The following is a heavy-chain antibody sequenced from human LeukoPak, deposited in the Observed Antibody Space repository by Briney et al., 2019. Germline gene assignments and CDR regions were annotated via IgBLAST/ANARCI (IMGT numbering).Heavy chain of an antibody. V-gene: IGHV3-21*01. Sequence: GGSLRLSCAASGFTFSSYSMNWVRQAPGKGLEWVSSISSSSSYIYYADSVKGRFTISRDNAKNSLYLQMNSLRAEDTAVYYCASGILLGYCSSTSCYSYWGQGTLVTVSS. CDR3: ASGILLGYCSSTSCYSY. D-gene: IGHD2-2*02. J-gene: IGHJ4*02. CDR1: GFTFSSYS. CDR2: ISSSSSYI.